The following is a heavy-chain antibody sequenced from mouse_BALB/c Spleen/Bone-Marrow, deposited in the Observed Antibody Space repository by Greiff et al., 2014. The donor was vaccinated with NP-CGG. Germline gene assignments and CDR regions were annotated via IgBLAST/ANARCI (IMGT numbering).Heavy chain of an antibody. J-gene: IGHJ2*01. D-gene: IGHD1-1*01. V-gene: IGHV5-6-3*01. Sequence: VQLKESGGGLVQPGGSLKLSCAASGFTFSSYGLSWVRQTPDKRLGLVATINSNGGSTYYPDSVKGRFTISRDNAKNTLYLQMSSLKPEDTAMYYCARDYYGSSFDYWGQGTTLTVSS. CDR2: INSNGGST. CDR3: ARDYYGSSFDY. CDR1: GFTFSSYG.